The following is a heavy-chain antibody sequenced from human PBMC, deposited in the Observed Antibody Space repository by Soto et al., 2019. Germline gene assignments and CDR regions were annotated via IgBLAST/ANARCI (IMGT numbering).Heavy chain of an antibody. CDR1: GVTLSSYA. Sequence: GGALGLSCSASGVTLSSYAMSWVRQAPGKGLEWVSAVSGSGGSTYYADSVKGRFTISRDNSKNTLYLQMNSLRAEDTAVYYCAKDLSGSYYTAGGYYGMDVWGQGNTVTVS. J-gene: IGHJ6*02. CDR2: VSGSGGST. V-gene: IGHV3-23*01. D-gene: IGHD1-26*01. CDR3: AKDLSGSYYTAGGYYGMDV.